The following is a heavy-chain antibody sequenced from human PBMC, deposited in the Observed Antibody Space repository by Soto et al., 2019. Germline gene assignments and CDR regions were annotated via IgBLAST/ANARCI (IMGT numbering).Heavy chain of an antibody. Sequence: SETLCLTCTVSGGSISSYYWSWIRQPPGKGLEWIGYIYYSGSTNYNPSLKSRVTISVDTSKNQFSLKLSSVTAADTAVDDGARNSVWGRPDDWGQGTRVTVAS. CDR1: GGSISSYY. D-gene: IGHD3-16*01. CDR2: IYYSGST. CDR3: ARNSVWGRPDD. J-gene: IGHJ4*02. V-gene: IGHV4-59*01.